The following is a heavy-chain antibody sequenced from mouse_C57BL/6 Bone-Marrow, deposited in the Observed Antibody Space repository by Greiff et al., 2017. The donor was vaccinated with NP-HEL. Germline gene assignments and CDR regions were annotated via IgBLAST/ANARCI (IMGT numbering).Heavy chain of an antibody. D-gene: IGHD3-1*01. CDR1: GYTFTDYY. CDR3: ARGAY. V-gene: IGHV1-26*01. Sequence: VQLQQSGPELVKPGASVKISCKASGYTFTDYYMNWVKQSLGKSLEWIGDINPNNGGTSYNQKFKGKATLTVDKSSSTAYMELRSLTSEDSAVYYCARGAYWGQGTLVTVSA. J-gene: IGHJ3*01. CDR2: INPNNGGT.